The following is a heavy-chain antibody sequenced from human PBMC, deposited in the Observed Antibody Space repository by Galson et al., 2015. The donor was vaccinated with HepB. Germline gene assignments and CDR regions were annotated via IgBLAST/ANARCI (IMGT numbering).Heavy chain of an antibody. J-gene: IGHJ5*02. CDR3: ARDEGSGSYYKERWFDP. D-gene: IGHD3-10*01. CDR2: INAGNGNT. CDR1: GYTFTSYA. V-gene: IGHV1-3*01. Sequence: SVKVSCKASGYTFTSYAMHWVRQAPGQRLEWMGWINAGNGNTKYSQKFQGRVTITRDTSASTAYMELSSLRSEDTAVYYCARDEGSGSYYKERWFDPWGQGTLATVSS.